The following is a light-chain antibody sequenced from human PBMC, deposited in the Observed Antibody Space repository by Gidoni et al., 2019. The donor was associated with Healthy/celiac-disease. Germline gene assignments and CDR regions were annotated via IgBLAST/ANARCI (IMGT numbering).Light chain of an antibody. V-gene: IGLV3-19*01. CDR1: SLRSYY. CDR3: NSRDSSSNHPVV. Sequence: SSVLTQDPAVSVALGQTVRITCQGDSLRSYYASWYQQKPGQAPVHVIYGKDNRPSGIPDRFSGSSSGNTASLTITGAQEEDEADYYCNSRDSSSNHPVVFGGGTKLTVL. J-gene: IGLJ2*01. CDR2: GKD.